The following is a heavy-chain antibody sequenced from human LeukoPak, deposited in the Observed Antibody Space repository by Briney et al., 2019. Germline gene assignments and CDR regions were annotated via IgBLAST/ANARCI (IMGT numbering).Heavy chain of an antibody. CDR2: IYPGDSDT. Sequence: GESLKISCKGSGYSFTSYWIGWVRRMPGKGLEWMGIIYPGDSDTRYSPSFQGQVTISVDKSISTAYLQWSSLKASDTAMYYCARHIRVSGSYYVDYWGQGTLVTVSS. J-gene: IGHJ4*02. CDR3: ARHIRVSGSYYVDY. D-gene: IGHD3-10*01. V-gene: IGHV5-51*01. CDR1: GYSFTSYW.